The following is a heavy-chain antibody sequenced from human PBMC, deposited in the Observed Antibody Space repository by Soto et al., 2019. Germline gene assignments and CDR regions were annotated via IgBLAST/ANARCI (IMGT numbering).Heavy chain of an antibody. CDR3: AKPLWFGDHAFDL. CDR1: GYTFTNYY. J-gene: IGHJ3*01. D-gene: IGHD3-10*01. CDR2: IIPILGIA. Sequence: GASVKVSCKTSGYTFTNYYMHWVRQAPGQGLEWMGRIIPILGIANYAQKFQGRVTITADKYTSTAYMELSSLRCEDSAVYYLAKPLWFGDHAFDLWGQGTMVTVS. V-gene: IGHV1-69*02.